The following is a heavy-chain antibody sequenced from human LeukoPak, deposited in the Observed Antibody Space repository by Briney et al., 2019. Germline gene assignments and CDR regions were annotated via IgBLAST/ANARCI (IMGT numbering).Heavy chain of an antibody. Sequence: ASVKVSCKASGSTFSSYDINWVRQATGQGLEWMGWMNPNSGNTGYAQKFQGRVTITRNTSISTAYMELSSLRSEDTAVYYCARGNGGYDWDFDYWGQGTLVTVSS. V-gene: IGHV1-8*03. D-gene: IGHD5-12*01. CDR1: GSTFSSYD. CDR2: MNPNSGNT. J-gene: IGHJ4*02. CDR3: ARGNGGYDWDFDY.